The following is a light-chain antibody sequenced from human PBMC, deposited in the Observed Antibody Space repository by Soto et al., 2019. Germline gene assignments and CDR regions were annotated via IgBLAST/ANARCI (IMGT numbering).Light chain of an antibody. J-gene: IGLJ2*01. CDR2: DVS. CDR1: SSDVGGYNY. CDR3: SSYTSSSTLVV. V-gene: IGLV2-14*01. Sequence: QSALTQPASVSGSSGQSITISCTGTSSDVGGYNYVSWYQQHPGKAPKLMIYDVSNRPSRVSNRFSGSKSGNTASLTISGLQAEDEADYYCSSYTSSSTLVVFGGGTKLTVL.